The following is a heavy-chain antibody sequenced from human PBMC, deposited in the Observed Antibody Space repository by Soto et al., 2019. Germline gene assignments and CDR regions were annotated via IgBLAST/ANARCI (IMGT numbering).Heavy chain of an antibody. CDR2: FDPEDGET. CDR3: AIGGLYGSGSYYYFDY. D-gene: IGHD3-10*01. V-gene: IGHV1-24*01. Sequence: QVQLVQSGAEVKKPGASVKVSCKVSGYTLTELSMHWVRQAPGKGLEWMGGFDPEDGETIYAQKFQGRVTMTEDTSTDTAYMELSRLRSEDTSVYYCAIGGLYGSGSYYYFDYWGQGTLVTVSS. J-gene: IGHJ4*02. CDR1: GYTLTELS.